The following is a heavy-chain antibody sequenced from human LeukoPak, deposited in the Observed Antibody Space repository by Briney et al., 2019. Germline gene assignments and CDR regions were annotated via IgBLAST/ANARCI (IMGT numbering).Heavy chain of an antibody. Sequence: SETPSLTCAVYGGSFSGYYWSWIRQPPGKGLEWIGEINHSGSTNYNPSLTSRVTISVDTSKKQFSLELSSVTAADTAVYYCARGILVTVYAAFDYWGQGTLVTVSS. CDR1: GGSFSGYY. J-gene: IGHJ4*02. D-gene: IGHD2-8*01. CDR3: ARGILVTVYAAFDY. CDR2: INHSGST. V-gene: IGHV4-34*01.